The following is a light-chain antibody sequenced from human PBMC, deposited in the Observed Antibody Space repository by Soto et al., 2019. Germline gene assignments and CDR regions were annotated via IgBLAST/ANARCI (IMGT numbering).Light chain of an antibody. Sequence: EIVMTQSPATLSVSPGERATLSCRASQSVTSNLAWYQQKPGQAPRLLIYGASTRATGIPARFSGSGSGTEFTLTISSLQSEEFAVYYCHQYNSWPRGTFGPGTKVEIK. CDR2: GAS. CDR1: QSVTSN. CDR3: HQYNSWPRGT. V-gene: IGKV3-15*01. J-gene: IGKJ3*01.